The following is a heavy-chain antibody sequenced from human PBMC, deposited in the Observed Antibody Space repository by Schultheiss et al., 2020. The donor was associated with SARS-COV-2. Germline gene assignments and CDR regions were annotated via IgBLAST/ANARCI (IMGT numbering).Heavy chain of an antibody. V-gene: IGHV3-15*01. J-gene: IGHJ2*01. CDR3: AKDHRSPYLNWYFDL. CDR1: GFTFSSYT. CDR2: IKSKTDGGTT. D-gene: IGHD2-8*01. Sequence: GGSLRLSCAASGFTFSSYTINWVRQAPGKGLEWVGRIKSKTDGGTTDYAAPVKGRFTISRDDSKNTLYLQMNSLRGEDTAVYYCAKDHRSPYLNWYFDLWGRGTLVTVSS.